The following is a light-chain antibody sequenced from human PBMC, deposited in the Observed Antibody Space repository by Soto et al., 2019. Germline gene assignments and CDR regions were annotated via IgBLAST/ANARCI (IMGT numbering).Light chain of an antibody. Sequence: QSVLTQPPSASGTPGQRVTISCSGSSSNIGSNNVNWYQQLPGTAPKLLIYSNNQRPSGVPDRFSGSTSGTSASLAISGLQSEDEADYYCAAWDDSLNGVVFGGGTKLTVL. CDR3: AAWDDSLNGVV. J-gene: IGLJ2*01. V-gene: IGLV1-44*01. CDR2: SNN. CDR1: SSNIGSNN.